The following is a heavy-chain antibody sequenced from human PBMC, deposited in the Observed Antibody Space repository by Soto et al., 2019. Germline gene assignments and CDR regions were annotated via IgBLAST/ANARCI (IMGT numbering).Heavy chain of an antibody. D-gene: IGHD6-13*01. CDR1: GFTFSNYA. Sequence: PGGSVRLSCAASGFTFSNYAMNWVRQAPGKGLEWVSGISDSGGSTYYADSVKGRFTISRDNSKNTLYLQMNSLRAEDTAVYYCAKDPAYSSPTVFDYWGQGSLVTVSS. J-gene: IGHJ4*02. V-gene: IGHV3-23*01. CDR2: ISDSGGST. CDR3: AKDPAYSSPTVFDY.